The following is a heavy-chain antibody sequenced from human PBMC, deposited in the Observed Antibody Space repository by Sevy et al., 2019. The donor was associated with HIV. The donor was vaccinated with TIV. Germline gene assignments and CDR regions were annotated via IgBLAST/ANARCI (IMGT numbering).Heavy chain of an antibody. Sequence: GGSLRLSCAASGFTFSSYWMSWVRQAPGKGLEWVAKIKQDGSEKYYVDSVKGRFTISRDNAKNSLYLQMNSLRAEDTAVYYCARGGAAAGSDFDYWGQGTLVTVSS. CDR1: GFTFSSYW. J-gene: IGHJ4*02. CDR3: ARGGAAAGSDFDY. CDR2: IKQDGSEK. V-gene: IGHV3-7*01. D-gene: IGHD6-13*01.